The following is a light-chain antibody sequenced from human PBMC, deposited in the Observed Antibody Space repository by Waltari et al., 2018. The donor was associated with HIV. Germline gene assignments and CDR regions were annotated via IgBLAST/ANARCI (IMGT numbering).Light chain of an antibody. CDR2: WAS. CDR1: QSVLYSSNNKNY. V-gene: IGKV4-1*01. CDR3: QQYYSTPPT. J-gene: IGKJ1*01. Sequence: DIVMTQSPDSLAVSLGERATINYTSSQSVLYSSNNKNYLAWYQQKPGQPPKLLIYWASTRESGVPDRFSGSGSGTDFTLTISSLQAEDVAVYYCQQYYSTPPTFGQGTKVEIK.